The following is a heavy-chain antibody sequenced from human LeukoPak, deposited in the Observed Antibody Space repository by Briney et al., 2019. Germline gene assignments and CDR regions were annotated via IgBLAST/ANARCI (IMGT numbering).Heavy chain of an antibody. CDR2: IYYSGGT. CDR1: GDSISSGDFY. Sequence: SQTLSLTCTVSGDSISSGDFYWSWIRQPPGKGLEWIGYIYYSGGTSYNPSLKSRVAISVDTSKNQFSLKLSSVTAADTAVYYCARHYYAVNYWGQGTLVTVSS. J-gene: IGHJ4*02. CDR3: ARHYYAVNY. D-gene: IGHD3-3*01. V-gene: IGHV4-30-4*01.